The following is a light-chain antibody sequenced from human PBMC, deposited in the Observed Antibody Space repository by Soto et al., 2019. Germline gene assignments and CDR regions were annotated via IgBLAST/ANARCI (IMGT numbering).Light chain of an antibody. V-gene: IGKV3-20*01. CDR1: QSVTSRY. Sequence: EIVLRQAPGTLSWSPGERATLSCRASQSVTSRYLGWSQQKPGQAPRLLIYGASSRATGIPDRFSGSGSGTDFTLTISRLEPEDFAVYYCQQYGSSRTFGQGTKVDI. CDR3: QQYGSSRT. J-gene: IGKJ1*01. CDR2: GAS.